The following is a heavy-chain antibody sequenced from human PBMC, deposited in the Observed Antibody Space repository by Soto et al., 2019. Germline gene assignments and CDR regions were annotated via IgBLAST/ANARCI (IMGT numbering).Heavy chain of an antibody. Sequence: PGESLKISCKGSGYSFTSYWIGWVRQMPGKGLEWMGIINPADSDTRYSPSFQGQVTISADKSINTAYLQWSSLKASDTAMYYCARHLDSSGQNYYYYYGIDVWGQGTTVTV. CDR1: GYSFTSYW. CDR2: INPADSDT. J-gene: IGHJ6*02. V-gene: IGHV5-51*01. CDR3: ARHLDSSGQNYYYYYGIDV. D-gene: IGHD6-19*01.